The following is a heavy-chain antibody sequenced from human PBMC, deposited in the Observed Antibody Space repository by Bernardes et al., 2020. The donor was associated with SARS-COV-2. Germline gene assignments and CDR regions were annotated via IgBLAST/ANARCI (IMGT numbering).Heavy chain of an antibody. D-gene: IGHD2-15*01. Sequence: SETLSLTCTVSGGSISSGGYFWSWIRQHPGKGLEWIGYIYYSGDTYYNPSLKGRFTISVDTSKNQFSLRLSSVTAADTAVYYCARSLVGDYVLYWGQGTLVTVSS. CDR1: GGSISSGGYF. V-gene: IGHV4-31*03. J-gene: IGHJ4*02. CDR2: IYYSGDT. CDR3: ARSLVGDYVLY.